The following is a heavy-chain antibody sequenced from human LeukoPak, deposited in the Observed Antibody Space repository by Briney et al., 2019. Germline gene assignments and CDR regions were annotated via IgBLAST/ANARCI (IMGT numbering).Heavy chain of an antibody. D-gene: IGHD4-17*01. CDR2: ISSGSSAI. Sequence: GGSLRLSCEACGFTFTTYSMTWVRQAPGKGLEWVSIISSGSSAIFSADALKGRFTISRDDAKNLLYLDMNSLRAEDTAVYYCARGHSAVTRHFDFWGQGTLVTVSS. V-gene: IGHV3-21*01. CDR3: ARGHSAVTRHFDF. CDR1: GFTFTTYS. J-gene: IGHJ4*02.